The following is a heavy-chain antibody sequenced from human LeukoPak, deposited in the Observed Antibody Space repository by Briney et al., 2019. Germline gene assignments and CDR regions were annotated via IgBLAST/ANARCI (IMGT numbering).Heavy chain of an antibody. V-gene: IGHV4-39*01. CDR1: GGSISSSSYY. J-gene: IGHJ4*02. D-gene: IGHD6-19*01. CDR2: IYYSGST. Sequence: MSSETLSLTCTVSGGSISSSSYYWGWIRQPPGKGLEWIGSIYYSGSTYYNPSLKSRVTISVDTSKNQFSLKLSSVTAADTAVYYCARLSFSSGWNFDYWGQGTLVTVSS. CDR3: ARLSFSSGWNFDY.